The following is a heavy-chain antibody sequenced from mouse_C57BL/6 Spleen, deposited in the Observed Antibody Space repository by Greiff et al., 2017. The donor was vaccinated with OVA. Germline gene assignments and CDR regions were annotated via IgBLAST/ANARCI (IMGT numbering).Heavy chain of an antibody. CDR2: IYPSDSET. Sequence: QVQLQQPGAELVRPGSSVKLSCKASGYTFTSYWMDWVKQRPGQGLEWIGNIYPSDSETHYNQKFKDKATLTVDKSSSTAYMQLSSLTSEDSAVYYCARSGLGRGYFDYWGQGTTLTVSS. CDR3: ARSGLGRGYFDY. D-gene: IGHD4-1*01. J-gene: IGHJ2*01. V-gene: IGHV1-61*01. CDR1: GYTFTSYW.